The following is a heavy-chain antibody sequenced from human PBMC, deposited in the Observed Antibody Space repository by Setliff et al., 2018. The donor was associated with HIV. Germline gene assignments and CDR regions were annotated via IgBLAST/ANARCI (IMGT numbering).Heavy chain of an antibody. CDR2: IFYTGFT. CDR1: GDSISSSTYY. CDR3: ARAGDGSPFYYYYYMDV. D-gene: IGHD1-26*01. Sequence: SETLSLTCTVSGDSISSSTYYWGWIRQPPGRGLEWIGSIFYTGFTYYSPSLESRLTISVDTSKNQFSLKLRSVTAADTAVYYCARAGDGSPFYYYYYMDVWGKGTTVTVSS. J-gene: IGHJ6*03. V-gene: IGHV4-39*07.